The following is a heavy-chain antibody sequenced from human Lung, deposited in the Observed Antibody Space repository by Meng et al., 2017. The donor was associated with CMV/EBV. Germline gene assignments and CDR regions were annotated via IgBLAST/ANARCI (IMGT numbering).Heavy chain of an antibody. Sequence: GESLKISCAASGFTFSSYAMHWVRQAPGKGLEYVSAISSNGGSTYYADSVKGRFTISRDNSKNTLYLQMSSLRAEDMAVYYCARVRGTTPLFDDWGKGTLVTGSS. CDR1: GFTFSSYA. D-gene: IGHD1-7*01. CDR2: ISSNGGST. CDR3: ARVRGTTPLFDD. J-gene: IGHJ4*02. V-gene: IGHV3-64*02.